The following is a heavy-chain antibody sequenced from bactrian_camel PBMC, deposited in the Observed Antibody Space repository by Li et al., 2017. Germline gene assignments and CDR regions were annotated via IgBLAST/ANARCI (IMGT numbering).Heavy chain of an antibody. J-gene: IGHJ6*01. D-gene: IGHD4*01. CDR2: VSTDGTT. CDR3: AAEAIADGYADYAFCPSEDMETLDFSY. Sequence: VQLVESGGGSVQAGGSLTLSCSYSVTSTCMGWFRQSPGQERELVSSVSTDGTTTYANSVKGRFTISRDKVNNIVYLEMNSLRPEDTAMYICAAEAIADGYADYAFCPSEDMETLDFSYWGQGTQVTVS. V-gene: IGHV3S53*01. CDR1: VTSTC.